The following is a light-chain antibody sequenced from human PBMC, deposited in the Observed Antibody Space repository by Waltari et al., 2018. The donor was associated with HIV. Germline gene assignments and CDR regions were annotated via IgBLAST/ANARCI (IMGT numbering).Light chain of an antibody. CDR1: SSDVGGYNY. V-gene: IGLV2-8*01. Sequence: QSALTQPPYASGSPGQSVTISCTGSSSDVGGYNYVTWYQQYPGKAPKFIIYEVNKRPSGVPDRFSGSKSGNTASLTVSGLQAEDEADYYCSSYAGNNKLVFGGGTKVTVL. CDR3: SSYAGNNKLV. CDR2: EVN. J-gene: IGLJ3*02.